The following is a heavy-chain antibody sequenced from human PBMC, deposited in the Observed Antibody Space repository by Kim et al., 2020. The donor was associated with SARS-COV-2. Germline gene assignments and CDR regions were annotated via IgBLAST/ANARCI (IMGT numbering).Heavy chain of an antibody. CDR3: ARGTSGWPTTIYFDY. D-gene: IGHD6-19*01. J-gene: IGHJ4*02. V-gene: IGHV4-39*01. Sequence: PSLKSRVTISVDTSKNQFSLKLSSVTAADTAVYYCARGTSGWPTTIYFDYWGQGTLVTVSS.